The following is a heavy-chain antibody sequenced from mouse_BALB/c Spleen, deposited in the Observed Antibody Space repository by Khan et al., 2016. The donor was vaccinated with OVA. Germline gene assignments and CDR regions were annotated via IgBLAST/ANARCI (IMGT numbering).Heavy chain of an antibody. CDR3: ARQPYYHYYVMDY. CDR2: IWSDGST. CDR1: GFSLTNYG. Sequence: QVQLKESGPGLVAPSQSLSITCTISGFSLTNYGVHWVRLPPGKGLEWLVVIWSDGSTNYNSALKSRLSISKDNSKSQVFLKMNSLQTDDTAMYFCARQPYYHYYVMDYWGQGTSVTVSS. J-gene: IGHJ4*01. D-gene: IGHD2-10*01. V-gene: IGHV2-6-1*01.